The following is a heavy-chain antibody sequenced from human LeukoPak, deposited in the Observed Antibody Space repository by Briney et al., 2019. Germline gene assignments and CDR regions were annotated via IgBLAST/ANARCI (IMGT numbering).Heavy chain of an antibody. CDR2: IYYSGST. Sequence: SETLSLTCTVSGDSISSSSYDWGWIRQPPGKGLDWIGSIYYSGSTYYNPSFKSRVTISVDTSKNQFSLKLSSVTAADTAVYYCARHHADIVVVPAAPYYYYYMDVWGKGTTVTVSS. V-gene: IGHV4-39*01. CDR3: ARHHADIVVVPAAPYYYYYMDV. J-gene: IGHJ6*03. CDR1: GDSISSSSYD. D-gene: IGHD2-2*01.